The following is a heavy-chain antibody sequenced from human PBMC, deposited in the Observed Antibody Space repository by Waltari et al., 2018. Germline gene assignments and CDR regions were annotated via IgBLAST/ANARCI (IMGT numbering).Heavy chain of an antibody. D-gene: IGHD5-12*01. J-gene: IGHJ4*02. Sequence: EVQLMESGGDLVHPGGSLRLSCAASGFTFSSCAMSWVRQAPGRGRGGVSAISGGAMNTYYADSVKGRFTISRDNSKDALYLQMNSLRAEDTAIYYCAKDRRGYDQPVEYWGQGTLVTVSS. CDR2: ISGGAMNT. V-gene: IGHV3-23*01. CDR3: AKDRRGYDQPVEY. CDR1: GFTFSSCA.